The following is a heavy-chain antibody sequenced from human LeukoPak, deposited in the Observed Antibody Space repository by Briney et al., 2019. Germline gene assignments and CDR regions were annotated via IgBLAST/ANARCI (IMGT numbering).Heavy chain of an antibody. Sequence: GGSLRLSCAASGFTFGNYWMTWVRQAPGKGLEWVANINQDGSEKYYLDSVKGRFTISRDNAKNSLYLQMNSLRAEDTAVYYCARAGNLDYWGQGTLVTVSS. J-gene: IGHJ4*02. CDR2: INQDGSEK. V-gene: IGHV3-7*03. CDR1: GFTFGNYW. CDR3: ARAGNLDY.